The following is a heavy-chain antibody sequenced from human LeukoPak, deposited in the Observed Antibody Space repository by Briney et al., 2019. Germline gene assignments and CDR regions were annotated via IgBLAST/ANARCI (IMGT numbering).Heavy chain of an antibody. CDR1: GGSISGYY. V-gene: IGHV4-59*01. CDR2: IYNSGST. CDR3: AREGGPYRPLDY. Sequence: SETLSPTCTVSGGSISGYYWSWIRQPPGKGLELIGYIYNSGSTNYNPSLKSRVTISIDTSKNQFSLKLSSVTAADTAVYYCAREGGPYRPLDYSGQGTLVTVAS. J-gene: IGHJ4*02.